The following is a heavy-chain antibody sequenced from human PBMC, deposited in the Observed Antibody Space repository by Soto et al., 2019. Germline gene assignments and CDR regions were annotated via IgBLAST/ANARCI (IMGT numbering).Heavy chain of an antibody. CDR3: ASESTDTAMVTRYFDY. CDR2: IIPILGIA. V-gene: IGHV1-69*02. J-gene: IGHJ4*02. CDR1: GGTFSSYT. Sequence: SVKVSCKASGGTFSSYTISWVRQAPGQGLEWMGRIIPILGIANYAQKFQGRVTITADKSTSTAYMELSSLRSEDTAVYYCASESTDTAMVTRYFDYWGQGTLVTVSS. D-gene: IGHD5-18*01.